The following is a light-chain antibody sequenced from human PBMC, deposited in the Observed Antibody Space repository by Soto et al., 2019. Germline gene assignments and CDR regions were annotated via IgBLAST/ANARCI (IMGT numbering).Light chain of an antibody. CDR2: EVT. V-gene: IGLV2-14*01. CDR1: SSDVGAYNS. CDR3: SSYTRSSTFV. Sequence: QSSLTQHASVSGSPGQSITISCTGTSSDVGAYNSVSWYQQEPGKAPRLLIYEVTNRPSGVSSRFSGSKSANTASLTISGLQADDEADYYCSSYTRSSTFVFGPGTKVTVL. J-gene: IGLJ1*01.